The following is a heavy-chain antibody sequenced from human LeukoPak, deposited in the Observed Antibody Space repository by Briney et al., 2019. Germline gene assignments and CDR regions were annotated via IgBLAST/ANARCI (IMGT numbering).Heavy chain of an antibody. V-gene: IGHV1-69*05. CDR3: ARDEAVAGYFDL. CDR2: IIPIFGTA. Sequence: SVKVPCKASGGTFSSYAISWVRQAPGQGLEWMGGIIPIFGTANYAQKFQGRVTITTDESTSTAYMELSSLRSEDTAVYYCARDEAVAGYFDLWGRGTLVTVSS. CDR1: GGTFSSYA. J-gene: IGHJ2*01. D-gene: IGHD6-19*01.